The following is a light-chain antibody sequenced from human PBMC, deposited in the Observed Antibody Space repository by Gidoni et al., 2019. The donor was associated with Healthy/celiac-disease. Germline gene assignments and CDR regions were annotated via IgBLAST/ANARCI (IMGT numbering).Light chain of an antibody. CDR1: QSVSSN. Sequence: SPATLSVSPGERATLSCRASQSVSSNLAWYQQKPGQAPRLLIYGASTRATGIPARFSGSGSGTEFTLTISSLPSEDFAVYYCQQYNNWPPATFGGGTKVEIK. CDR2: GAS. V-gene: IGKV3-15*01. J-gene: IGKJ4*01. CDR3: QQYNNWPPAT.